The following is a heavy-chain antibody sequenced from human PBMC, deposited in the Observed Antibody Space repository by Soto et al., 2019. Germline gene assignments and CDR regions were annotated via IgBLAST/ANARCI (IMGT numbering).Heavy chain of an antibody. Sequence: PSETLSLTCTVSGGSISSGDYYWSWIRQPPGKGLEWIGYIYYSGSTYYNPSLKSRVTISVDTSKNQFSLKLSSVTAADTAVYYCARGPPEGYDETYYFDYWGQGTLVTVSS. CDR3: ARGPPEGYDETYYFDY. V-gene: IGHV4-30-4*01. J-gene: IGHJ4*02. CDR1: GGSISSGDYY. CDR2: IYYSGST. D-gene: IGHD3-3*01.